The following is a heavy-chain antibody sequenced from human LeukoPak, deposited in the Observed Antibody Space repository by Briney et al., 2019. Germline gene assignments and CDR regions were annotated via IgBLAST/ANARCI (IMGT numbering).Heavy chain of an antibody. CDR1: GFTFSDYY. Sequence: PGGSLRLSCAASGFTFSDYYMSWLRQAPGKGLEWIGSIYYSGSTYYNPSLKSRVTISVDTSKNQFSLKLSSVTAADTAVYYCARDGGYWGQGSLVTVSS. CDR2: IYYSGST. J-gene: IGHJ4*02. CDR3: ARDGGY. V-gene: IGHV4-38-2*02. D-gene: IGHD3-16*01.